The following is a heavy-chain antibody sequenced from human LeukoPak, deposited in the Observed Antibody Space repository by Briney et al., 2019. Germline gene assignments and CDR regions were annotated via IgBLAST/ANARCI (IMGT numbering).Heavy chain of an antibody. Sequence: ASVKVSCKASGYTFTSYDINWVRQGTGQGLEWMGWMNPNGGNTGYAQKFQGRVTITRNTSISTAYMELSGLRSEDTAVYYCARGRSTGFPYYFEYWGQGTLVTVSS. CDR3: ARGRSTGFPYYFEY. CDR1: GYTFTSYD. CDR2: MNPNGGNT. V-gene: IGHV1-8*03. J-gene: IGHJ4*02.